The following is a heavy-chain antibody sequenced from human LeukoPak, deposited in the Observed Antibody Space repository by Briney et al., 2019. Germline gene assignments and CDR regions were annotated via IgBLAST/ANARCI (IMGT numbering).Heavy chain of an antibody. CDR1: GFTFSDYY. CDR3: VKLTENQLLGKGWADS. CDR2: ISGSGGRT. J-gene: IGHJ5*01. Sequence: GGSLRLSCAASGFTFSDYYMSWVRQAPGEGLEWVSSISGSGGRTYYADSVRGRFTISTDSSKNTVQLQMTSLRVEDTAIYYCVKLTENQLLGKGWADSWGQGTLVTVSS. D-gene: IGHD2-2*01. V-gene: IGHV3-23*01.